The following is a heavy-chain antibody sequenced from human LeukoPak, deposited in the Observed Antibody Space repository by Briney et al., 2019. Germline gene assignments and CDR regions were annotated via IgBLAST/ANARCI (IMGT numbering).Heavy chain of an antibody. Sequence: GGSLRLSCGASGFTFNHYTMNWVRQAPGKGLEWVSSISSSSSYIYYADSVKGRFTISRDNAKNSLYLQMSSLRAEDTAVYYCAKNLREWFGELLSPPYFDYWGQGTLVTVSS. CDR2: ISSSSSYI. CDR3: AKNLREWFGELLSPPYFDY. V-gene: IGHV3-21*04. CDR1: GFTFNHYT. J-gene: IGHJ4*02. D-gene: IGHD3-10*01.